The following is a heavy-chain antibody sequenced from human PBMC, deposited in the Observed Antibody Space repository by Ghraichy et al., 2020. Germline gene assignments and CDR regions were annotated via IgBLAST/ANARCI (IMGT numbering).Heavy chain of an antibody. Sequence: GESLNISCAASGFTFSNYWMIWVRQAPGKGLEWVANIKQDGSEKYYVDSVKGRFTISRDNAKNSLYLQMNSLRAEDTAVYYCARGLSGPHYFDNWGQGTLVTVSS. J-gene: IGHJ4*02. CDR2: IKQDGSEK. CDR3: ARGLSGPHYFDN. CDR1: GFTFSNYW. V-gene: IGHV3-7*01.